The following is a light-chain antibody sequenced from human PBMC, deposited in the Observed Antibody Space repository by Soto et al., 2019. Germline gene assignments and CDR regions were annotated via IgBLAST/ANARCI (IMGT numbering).Light chain of an antibody. Sequence: DIQMTQSPSSVSASVGDRVTITCRASQGISSWLAWYQQKPEKAPKLLIYAASSLQSGVTSRFSGSLSGTDFTLTISSLHAEDFATYYCLQTDSFPFTFGPGTKVDIK. CDR1: QGISSW. CDR2: AAS. V-gene: IGKV1-12*01. CDR3: LQTDSFPFT. J-gene: IGKJ3*01.